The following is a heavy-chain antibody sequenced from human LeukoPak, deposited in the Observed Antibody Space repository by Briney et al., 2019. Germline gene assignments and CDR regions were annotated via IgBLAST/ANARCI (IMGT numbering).Heavy chain of an antibody. V-gene: IGHV1-46*01. CDR3: ASHLRFGEFYFDY. D-gene: IGHD3-10*01. J-gene: IGHJ4*02. Sequence: ASVKVSCKASGYTFTSYYMHWVRQAPGQGLEWMGIINPSGGSTSYAQKFQGRVTMTRDTSTSIVYMELSSLRSGDTAVYYCASHLRFGEFYFDYWGQGTLVTVSS. CDR1: GYTFTSYY. CDR2: INPSGGST.